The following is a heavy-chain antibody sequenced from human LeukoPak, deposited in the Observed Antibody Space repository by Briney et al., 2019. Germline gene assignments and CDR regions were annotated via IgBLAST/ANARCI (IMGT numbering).Heavy chain of an antibody. CDR1: GFTFSSYA. V-gene: IGHV3-23*01. Sequence: GGSLRLSCAASGFTFSSYAMSWVRQAPGKGLEWVSAISGSGGSTYYADSVKGRFTISRDNSKNTLYLQMNSLRAEDTAVYYCAKSPVIVVVPAAESLHFQHWGQGTLVTVSS. D-gene: IGHD2-2*01. CDR3: AKSPVIVVVPAAESLHFQH. CDR2: ISGSGGST. J-gene: IGHJ1*01.